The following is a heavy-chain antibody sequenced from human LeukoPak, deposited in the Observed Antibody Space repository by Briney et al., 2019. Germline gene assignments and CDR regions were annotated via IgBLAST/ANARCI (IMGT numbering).Heavy chain of an antibody. V-gene: IGHV4-4*02. CDR3: ARVYYYGSGSFNWFDP. D-gene: IGHD3-10*01. Sequence: PSGTLSLTCAVSGVSISSSNWWSWVRQPPGKGLEWTGEIYHSGSTNYNPSLKSRVTISVDTSKNQFSLKLSSVTAADTAVYYCARVYYYGSGSFNWFDPWGQGTLVTVSS. J-gene: IGHJ5*02. CDR1: GVSISSSNW. CDR2: IYHSGST.